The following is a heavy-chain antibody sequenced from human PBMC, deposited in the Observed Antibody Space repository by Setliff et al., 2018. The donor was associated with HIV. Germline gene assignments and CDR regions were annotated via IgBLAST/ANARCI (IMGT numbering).Heavy chain of an antibody. Sequence: GESLKISCSVSGFTFSSHGMHWVRQTPGKGLEWVAFTVIDGTYTFYAESVKGRFTISRDNAKSTLYLQMNSLSPDDTAVYYCVKDPREGAGYFDYWGQGTQVT. CDR2: TVIDGTYT. V-gene: IGHV3-30*02. CDR1: GFTFSSHG. D-gene: IGHD1-26*01. J-gene: IGHJ4*02. CDR3: VKDPREGAGYFDY.